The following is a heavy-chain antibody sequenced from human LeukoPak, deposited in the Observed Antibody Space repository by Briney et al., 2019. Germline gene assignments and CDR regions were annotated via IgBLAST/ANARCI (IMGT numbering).Heavy chain of an antibody. Sequence: PGGSLRLSCTASGFTFGDYAMHWVRQAPGKGLEWVAVISYDGSNKKYADSVKGRFTISRDNSKNTLYLQMNSLRAEDTAVYYCARGFPHHYDSRGIKFDFWGQGILVSVSS. CDR3: ARGFPHHYDSRGIKFDF. D-gene: IGHD3-22*01. CDR2: ISYDGSNK. V-gene: IGHV3-30*04. CDR1: GFTFGDYA. J-gene: IGHJ4*02.